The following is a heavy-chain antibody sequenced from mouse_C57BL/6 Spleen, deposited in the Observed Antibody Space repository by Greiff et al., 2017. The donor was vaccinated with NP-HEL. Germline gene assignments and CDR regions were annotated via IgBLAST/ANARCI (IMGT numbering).Heavy chain of an antibody. CDR2: IWSDGST. CDR1: GFSLTSYG. Sequence: QVQLKESGPGLVAPSQSLSITCTVSGFSLTSYGVHWVRQPPGKGLEWLVVIWSDGSTTYNSALKSRLSISKDNSKSQVFLKMNSLQTDDTAMYYCARHEGEETGWFVYWGQGTLVTVSA. V-gene: IGHV2-6-1*01. J-gene: IGHJ3*01. CDR3: ARHEGEETGWFVY.